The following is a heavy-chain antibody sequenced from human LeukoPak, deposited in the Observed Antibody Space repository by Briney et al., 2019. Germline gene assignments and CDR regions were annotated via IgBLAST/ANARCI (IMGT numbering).Heavy chain of an antibody. CDR3: AKPIIGGLAVTADWFHP. Sequence: PGGCLRLSCTASGFAFSVYDISWLRQPPGEGLEWVSTINANSGTTSYAAPVRGSVTISRDNCKNRLDLQLNTLGADDTATYYCAKPIIGGLAVTADWFHPWGQGTLVGVSS. D-gene: IGHD6-19*01. J-gene: IGHJ5*01. CDR2: INANSGTT. CDR1: GFAFSVYD. V-gene: IGHV3-23*01.